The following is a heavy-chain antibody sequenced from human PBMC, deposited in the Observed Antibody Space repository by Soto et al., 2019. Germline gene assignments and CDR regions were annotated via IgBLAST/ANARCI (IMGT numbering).Heavy chain of an antibody. CDR3: ATSRADDDDSSGYRFDL. Sequence: GESLKISCKGSGYSFTSYWIGWVRQMPGKGLEWMGIIYPGDSDTRYSPSFQGQVTISADKSISTAYLQWSSLKASDTAMYYCATSRADDDDSSGYRFDLWGQGTLVTVSS. CDR1: GYSFTSYW. CDR2: IYPGDSDT. D-gene: IGHD3-22*01. V-gene: IGHV5-51*01. J-gene: IGHJ4*02.